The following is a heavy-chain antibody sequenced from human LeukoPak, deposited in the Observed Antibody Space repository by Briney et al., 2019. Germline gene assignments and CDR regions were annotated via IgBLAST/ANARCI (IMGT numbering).Heavy chain of an antibody. V-gene: IGHV1-2*02. J-gene: IGHJ4*02. D-gene: IGHD3-10*01. CDR3: ARGLGFGELSRFDY. CDR2: INPNSGGT. Sequence: ASVKVSCKASGYTFTGYYMHWVRQAPGQGLEWMGWINPNSGGTNYAQRFQGRVTMTRDTSISTAYMELSRLRSDDTAVYYCARGLGFGELSRFDYWGQGTLVTVSS. CDR1: GYTFTGYY.